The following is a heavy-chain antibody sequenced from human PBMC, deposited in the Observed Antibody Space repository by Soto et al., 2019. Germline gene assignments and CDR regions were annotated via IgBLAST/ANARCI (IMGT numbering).Heavy chain of an antibody. V-gene: IGHV3-11*01. Sequence: GVLRLSCAASGFSFRDYFMSWIRQAPGKGLEWVSYIGPYGNSIYYADSVKGRFTISRDDAKKSLYLHMYNLRAEDTAVYYCARDDYTYGVYWGQGSLVTVSS. J-gene: IGHJ4*02. D-gene: IGHD3-3*01. CDR2: IGPYGNSI. CDR1: GFSFRDYF. CDR3: ARDDYTYGVY.